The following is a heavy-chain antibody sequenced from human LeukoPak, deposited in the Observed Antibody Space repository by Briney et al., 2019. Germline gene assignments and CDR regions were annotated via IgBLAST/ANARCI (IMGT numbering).Heavy chain of an antibody. J-gene: IGHJ4*02. CDR2: IYTSGST. CDR1: GGSISSGSYY. D-gene: IGHD6-19*01. Sequence: SETLSLTCTVSGGSISSGSYYWSWIRQPAGKGLEWIGRIYTSGSTNYNPSLKSRVTISVDTSKNQFSLKLSSVTAADTAVYYCARARNSHIAVAGTAYFDYWGQGTLVTVSS. CDR3: ARARNSHIAVAGTAYFDY. V-gene: IGHV4-61*02.